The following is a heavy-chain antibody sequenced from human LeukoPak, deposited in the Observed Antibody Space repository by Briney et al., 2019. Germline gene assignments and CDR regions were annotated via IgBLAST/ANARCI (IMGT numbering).Heavy chain of an antibody. V-gene: IGHV3-48*01. CDR3: ARALSSGFRF. D-gene: IGHD3-22*01. CDR2: ISSSSSTI. J-gene: IGHJ4*02. CDR1: GFTFSSYS. Sequence: GGSLGLSCAASGFTFSSYSMNWVRQAPGKGLEWVSYISSSSSTIYYADSVKGRFTISRDNAKNSLYLQMNSLRAEDTAVYYCARALSSGFRFWGQGTLVTVSS.